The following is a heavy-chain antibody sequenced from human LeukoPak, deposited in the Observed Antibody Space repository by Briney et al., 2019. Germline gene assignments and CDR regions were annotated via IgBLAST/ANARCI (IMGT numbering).Heavy chain of an antibody. CDR1: GYTFTGYY. CDR3: ARDQEGHYYDSSGRNWFDP. J-gene: IGHJ5*02. D-gene: IGHD3-22*01. V-gene: IGHV1-2*06. Sequence: ASVKVSCKASGYTFTGYYMHWVRQAPGQGLEWMGRINPNSGGTSYAQKFQGRVTMTRDTSTSTVYMELSSLRSEDTAVYYCARDQEGHYYDSSGRNWFDPWGQGTLVTVSS. CDR2: INPNSGGT.